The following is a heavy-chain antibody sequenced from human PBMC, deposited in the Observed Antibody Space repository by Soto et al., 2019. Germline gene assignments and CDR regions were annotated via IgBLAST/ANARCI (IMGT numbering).Heavy chain of an antibody. Sequence: GGSLRLSCAASGFTFSSYGMHWVRQAPGKGLEWVAVIWYDGSNKYYADSVKGRFTISRDNSKNTLYLQMNSLRAEDTAVYYCARGGGSDINHYYYYYGMDVWGQGTTVTVSS. D-gene: IGHD2-15*01. CDR1: GFTFSSYG. CDR3: ARGGGSDINHYYYYYGMDV. V-gene: IGHV3-33*01. CDR2: IWYDGSNK. J-gene: IGHJ6*02.